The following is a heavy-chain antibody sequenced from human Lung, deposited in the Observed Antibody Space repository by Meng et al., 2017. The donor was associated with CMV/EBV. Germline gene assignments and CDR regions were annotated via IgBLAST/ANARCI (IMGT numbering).Heavy chain of an antibody. CDR3: ARGLADYDFWSGYYNYYGMDV. CDR2: IFSNDEK. J-gene: IGHJ6*02. D-gene: IGHD3-3*01. Sequence: SGXXLVXPTETLTLTCTVSGFSLSNARMGVSWIRQPPGKALEWLAHIFSNDEKSYSTSLKSRLTISKDTSKSQVVLTMTNMDPVDTATYYCARGLADYDFWSGYYNYYGMDVWXQGTXVT. V-gene: IGHV2-26*01. CDR1: GFSLSNARMG.